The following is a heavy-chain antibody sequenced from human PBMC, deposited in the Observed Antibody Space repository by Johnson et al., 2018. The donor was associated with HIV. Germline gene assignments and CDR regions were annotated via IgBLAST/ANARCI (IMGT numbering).Heavy chain of an antibody. CDR1: GFTFSSYG. J-gene: IGHJ3*02. CDR3: ARGKPGTPRDAFDI. Sequence: QVQLVESGGGVVQPGRSLRLSCAASGFTFSSYGMAWVRQAPGKGLEWVTAISFAGVKTYYADSVKGRFTISRDNSKNTLYLQVNSLSDEATAVYYCARGKPGTPRDAFDIWGQGTMVTVSS. V-gene: IGHV3-30*03. CDR2: ISFAGVKT.